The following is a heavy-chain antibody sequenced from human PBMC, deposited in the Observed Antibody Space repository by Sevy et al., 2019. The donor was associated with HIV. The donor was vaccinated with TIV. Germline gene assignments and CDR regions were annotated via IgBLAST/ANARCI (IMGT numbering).Heavy chain of an antibody. J-gene: IGHJ6*02. D-gene: IGHD6-13*01. CDR3: VKDKGGGGAATDWYYYGMDV. CDR1: GFTFADYA. Sequence: GGSLRLSCAASGFTFADYAMHWVRQPPGKGLEWVSGISWNSGSIAYADSFKGRFTISRDNAKSSLYLQMNSLRAEDMAAYYCVKDKGGGGAATDWYYYGMDVWGLGTTVTVSS. V-gene: IGHV3-9*03. CDR2: ISWNSGSI.